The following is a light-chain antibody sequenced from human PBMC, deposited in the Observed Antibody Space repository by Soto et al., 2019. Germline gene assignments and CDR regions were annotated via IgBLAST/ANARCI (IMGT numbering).Light chain of an antibody. J-gene: IGKJ5*01. CDR3: QQFSSYPLT. V-gene: IGKV3-20*01. CDR2: DAS. Sequence: EFVLTQSPGTLSLSPGERATLSCRASQTVRNNYLAWYQQKPGQAPRLLIYDASSRATGIPDRFSGGGSGTDFTLTISRLEPEDFAVYYCQQFSSYPLTLGGGTRLEIK. CDR1: QTVRNNY.